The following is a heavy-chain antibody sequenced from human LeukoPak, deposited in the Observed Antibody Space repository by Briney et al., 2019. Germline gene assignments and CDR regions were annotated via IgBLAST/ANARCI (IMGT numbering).Heavy chain of an antibody. Sequence: SETLSLTCTVSGGSISSSSYYWGWIRQPPGKGLEWIGSIYYSGSTYYNPSLKSRVTISVDTSKNQFSLKLSSVTAADTAVYYCARVGRYCSSTSCYTSKPGYYYYYTDVWGKGTTVTVSS. D-gene: IGHD2-2*02. CDR3: ARVGRYCSSTSCYTSKPGYYYYYTDV. CDR1: GGSISSSSYY. V-gene: IGHV4-39*07. J-gene: IGHJ6*03. CDR2: IYYSGST.